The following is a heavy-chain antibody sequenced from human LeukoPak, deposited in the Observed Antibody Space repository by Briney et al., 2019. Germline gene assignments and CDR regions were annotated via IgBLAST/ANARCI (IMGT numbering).Heavy chain of an antibody. V-gene: IGHV1-2*02. CDR3: AREWKPRSGWFQPPDY. CDR1: GYTFTGYH. CDR2: INPNSGGT. D-gene: IGHD6-19*01. J-gene: IGHJ4*02. Sequence: ASVKVSCKASGYTFTGYHIHWVRQAPGQGLEWMGWINPNSGGTNYAQKFQGRVTMTRDTSISTAYMELSRLRSDDTAVYYCAREWKPRSGWFQPPDYWGQGTLVTVSS.